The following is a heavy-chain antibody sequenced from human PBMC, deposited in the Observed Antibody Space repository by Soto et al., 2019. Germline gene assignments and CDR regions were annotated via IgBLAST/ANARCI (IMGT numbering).Heavy chain of an antibody. V-gene: IGHV1-3*01. CDR2: INAGNGNT. CDR3: ARDRYDFWSSSSYGMDV. J-gene: IGHJ6*02. D-gene: IGHD3-3*01. Sequence: ASVKVSCKASGYTFTSYAMHWVRQAPGQRLEWMGWINAGNGNTKYSQKFQGRVTITRDTSASTAYMELSSLRSEDTAVYYCARDRYDFWSSSSYGMDVWGQGTTVTFSS. CDR1: GYTFTSYA.